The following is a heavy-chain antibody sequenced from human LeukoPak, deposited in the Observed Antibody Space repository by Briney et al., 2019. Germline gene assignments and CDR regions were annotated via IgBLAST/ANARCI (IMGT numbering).Heavy chain of an antibody. Sequence: PGGSLRLSCAASGFTFSSYAMSWVRQAPGKGLEWVSSASGSGGSTYYADSVKGRFTISRDNSKNTLYLRMNSLRAEDTAVYYCARGESGWYYYYYGMDVWGQGTTVTVSS. CDR2: ASGSGGST. V-gene: IGHV3-23*01. CDR1: GFTFSSYA. CDR3: ARGESGWYYYYYGMDV. J-gene: IGHJ6*02. D-gene: IGHD6-19*01.